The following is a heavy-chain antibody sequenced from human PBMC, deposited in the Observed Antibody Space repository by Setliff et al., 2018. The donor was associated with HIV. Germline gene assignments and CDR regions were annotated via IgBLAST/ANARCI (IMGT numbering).Heavy chain of an antibody. J-gene: IGHJ4*02. CDR3: ATDHVTMAGTRFDF. CDR2: ISHSGDT. D-gene: IGHD6-19*01. Sequence: NPSETLSLTCAVYGGSFAASHWSWIRQSPGKGLEWIGEISHSGDTKYTPSLKGRLTISIDTSKKQFSLRLKSVTAADAAVYYCATDHVTMAGTRFDFWGQGTPVTV. V-gene: IGHV4-34*01. CDR1: GGSFAASH.